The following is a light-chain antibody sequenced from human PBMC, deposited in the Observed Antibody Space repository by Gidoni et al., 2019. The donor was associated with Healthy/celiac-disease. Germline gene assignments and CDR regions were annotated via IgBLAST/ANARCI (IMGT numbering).Light chain of an antibody. Sequence: DIVMTQSPLSLPVTSGEPASISCRSSQSLLHINGYNYLDWYLQKPGQSPQLLIYLGSNRASGVPDRFSGSGSGTDFTLKISRVEAEDVGVYYCMQALQTPLTFGGGTKVEIK. CDR1: QSLLHINGYNY. J-gene: IGKJ4*01. CDR3: MQALQTPLT. V-gene: IGKV2-28*01. CDR2: LGS.